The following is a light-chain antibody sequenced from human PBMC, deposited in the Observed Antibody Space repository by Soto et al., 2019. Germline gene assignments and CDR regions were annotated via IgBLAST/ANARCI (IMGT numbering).Light chain of an antibody. CDR1: QSVMNS. Sequence: IQVTQSPSFLSASVGDRVTITCRTSQSVMNSLAWYQQKPGKAPSLLIYAISSLKSGVPSRFSGSGSGADFTLTISSLQPEDFATYFCQQIYTNPHTFGHGTQLEI. J-gene: IGKJ2*01. CDR3: QQIYTNPHT. CDR2: AIS. V-gene: IGKV1-9*01.